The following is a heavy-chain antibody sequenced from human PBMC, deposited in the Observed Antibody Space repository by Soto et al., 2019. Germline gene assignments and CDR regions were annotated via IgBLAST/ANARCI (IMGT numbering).Heavy chain of an antibody. CDR2: ISGGGDLA. CDR1: GFPFDTSA. J-gene: IGHJ6*02. V-gene: IGHV3-23*01. Sequence: GGSLRLSCADSGFPFDTSAMIWVRQAPGKGPEWLSLISGGGDLAYYAESVKGRFTSSRDNSKNTLYLQMTFLRVDATAVYYCAKYSGNFPVYNGLNVWGQGTTVTVSS. CDR3: AKYSGNFPVYNGLNV. D-gene: IGHD1-26*01.